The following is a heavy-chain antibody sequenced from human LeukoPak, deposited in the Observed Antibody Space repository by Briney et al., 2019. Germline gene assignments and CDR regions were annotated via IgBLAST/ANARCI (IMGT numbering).Heavy chain of an antibody. D-gene: IGHD3-9*01. Sequence: GASVKVSCKASGYTFTSYGISWVRQAPGQGVEWMGWISAYNGNTNYAQKLQGRVTMTTDTSTSTAYMELRSLRSDDTAVYYCARGTYYDILTGYYTDYWGQGTLVTVSS. CDR1: GYTFTSYG. CDR3: ARGTYYDILTGYYTDY. J-gene: IGHJ4*02. V-gene: IGHV1-18*01. CDR2: ISAYNGNT.